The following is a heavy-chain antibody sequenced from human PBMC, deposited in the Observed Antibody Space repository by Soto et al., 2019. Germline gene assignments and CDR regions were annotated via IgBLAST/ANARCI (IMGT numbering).Heavy chain of an antibody. V-gene: IGHV3-33*01. D-gene: IGHD3-3*01. CDR2: IWYDGSNK. J-gene: IGHJ4*02. CDR1: GFTFSSYG. CDR3: ARDTRFLEWLPLDY. Sequence: GGSLRLSCAASGFTFSSYGMHWVRQAPGKGLEWVAVIWYDGSNKYYADSVKGRFTISRDNSKNTLYLQMNSLRAEDTAVYYCARDTRFLEWLPLDYWGQGTLVTVSS.